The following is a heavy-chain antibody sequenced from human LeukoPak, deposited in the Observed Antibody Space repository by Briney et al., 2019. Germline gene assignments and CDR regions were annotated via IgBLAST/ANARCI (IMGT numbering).Heavy chain of an antibody. Sequence: GGSPRLSCAASGFSFSDFWMHWVRQTPGKGLEWVSYISSSGSTIYYADSVKGRFTISRDNAKNSLYLQMNSLRAEDTAVYYCATDPSIAVAGPYYFDYWGQGTLVTVSS. CDR2: ISSSGSTI. D-gene: IGHD6-19*01. CDR3: ATDPSIAVAGPYYFDY. J-gene: IGHJ4*02. V-gene: IGHV3-11*01. CDR1: GFSFSDFW.